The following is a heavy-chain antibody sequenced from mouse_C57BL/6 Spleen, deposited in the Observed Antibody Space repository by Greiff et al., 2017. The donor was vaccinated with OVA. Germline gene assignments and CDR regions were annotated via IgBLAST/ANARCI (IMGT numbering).Heavy chain of an antibody. Sequence: EVQLVESGGGLVKPGGSLKLSCAASGFTFSDYGMHWVRQAPEKGLEWVAYISSGSSTIYYADTVKGRFTISRDNAKNTLFLQMTSLRSDDTAMYYCARRVLGYYAMDYWGQGTSVTVSS. CDR2: ISSGSSTI. J-gene: IGHJ4*01. V-gene: IGHV5-17*01. CDR1: GFTFSDYG. CDR3: ARRVLGYYAMDY. D-gene: IGHD3-3*01.